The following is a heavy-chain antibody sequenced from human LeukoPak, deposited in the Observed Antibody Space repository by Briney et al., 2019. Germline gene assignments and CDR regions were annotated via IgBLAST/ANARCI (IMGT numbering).Heavy chain of an antibody. CDR3: ARGLNCSGGSCYFDY. J-gene: IGHJ4*02. Sequence: PGGSLRLSCAASGFTFTSYSMNWVRQAPGKGLEWVSYISSSSSTIYYADSVKGRFTISRDNAKKSLYLQMNSLRAEDTAVYYCARGLNCSGGSCYFDYWGQGTLVTVSS. CDR2: ISSSSSTI. D-gene: IGHD2-15*01. V-gene: IGHV3-48*01. CDR1: GFTFTSYS.